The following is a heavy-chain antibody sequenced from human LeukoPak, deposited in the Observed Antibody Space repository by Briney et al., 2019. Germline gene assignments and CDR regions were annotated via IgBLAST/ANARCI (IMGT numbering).Heavy chain of an antibody. CDR2: IRSKANSYAT. CDR3: TRSEGSYRYY. J-gene: IGHJ4*02. D-gene: IGHD3-16*02. CDR1: GFTFSGSA. Sequence: GGSLRLSCAASGFTFSGSAMHWVRQASGKGLEWVGRIRSKANSYATAYAASVKGRFTISRDDSKNTAYLQMSSLKTVDTAVYYCTRSEGSYRYYWGQGTLVTVSS. V-gene: IGHV3-73*01.